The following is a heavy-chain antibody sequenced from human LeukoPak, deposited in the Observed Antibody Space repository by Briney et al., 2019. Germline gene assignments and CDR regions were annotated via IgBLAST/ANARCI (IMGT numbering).Heavy chain of an antibody. CDR3: ARAGIAVAGAIDY. CDR1: GSTFSSYS. Sequence: PGGSLRLSCAASGSTFSSYSMNWVRQAPGKGLEWVSYISSSSSTIYYADSVKGRFTISRDNAKNSLYLQMNSLRAEDTAVYYCARAGIAVAGAIDYWGQGTLVTVSS. V-gene: IGHV3-48*01. CDR2: ISSSSSTI. J-gene: IGHJ4*02. D-gene: IGHD6-19*01.